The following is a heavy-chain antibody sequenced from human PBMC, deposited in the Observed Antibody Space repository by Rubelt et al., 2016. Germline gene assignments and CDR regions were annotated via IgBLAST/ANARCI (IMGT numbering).Heavy chain of an antibody. J-gene: IGHJ3*02. CDR3: ARVILNYDILTGDYEGDAVDI. V-gene: IGHV1-18*01. D-gene: IGHD3-9*01. CDR2: ISAYNGNT. CDR1: GGTFTSYG. Sequence: LVQSGAEVKKPGSSVKVSYKASGGTFTSYGISWVRQAPGQGLEWMGWISAYNGNTNYAQKLQGRVTMTTDTSTSTAYMELRSLRSDDTAVYYCARVILNYDILTGDYEGDAVDIWGQGTMVTVSS.